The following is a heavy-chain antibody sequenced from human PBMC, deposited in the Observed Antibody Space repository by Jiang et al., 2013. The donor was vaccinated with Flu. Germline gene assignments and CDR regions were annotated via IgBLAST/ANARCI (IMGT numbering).Heavy chain of an antibody. Sequence: GLVKPSETLSLTCTVSGGSISSYYWSWIRQPPGKGLEWIGYIYYSGSTNXNPSLKSRVTISVDTSKNQFSLKLSSVTAADTAVYYCARWGGAFWSGYNYFDYWGQGTLVTVSS. D-gene: IGHD3-3*01. V-gene: IGHV4-59*01. CDR3: ARWGGAFWSGYNYFDY. CDR1: GGSISSYY. J-gene: IGHJ4*02. CDR2: IYYSGST.